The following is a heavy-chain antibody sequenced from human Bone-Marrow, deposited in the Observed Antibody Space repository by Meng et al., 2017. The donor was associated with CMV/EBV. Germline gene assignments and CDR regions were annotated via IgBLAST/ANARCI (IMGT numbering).Heavy chain of an antibody. CDR3: ARGSSTEAAPLFDP. J-gene: IGHJ5*02. CDR2: ISYDGSNE. CDR1: GFAFSSYN. V-gene: IGHV3-30*19. Sequence: GESLKISCAASGFAFSSYNIHWVRQAPGKGLEWVTFISYDGSNEYYAASVKGRFTISRDNPKNTLYVEMNSLRAEDTAVYYCARGSSTEAAPLFDPWGQGALVTVSS. D-gene: IGHD6-13*01.